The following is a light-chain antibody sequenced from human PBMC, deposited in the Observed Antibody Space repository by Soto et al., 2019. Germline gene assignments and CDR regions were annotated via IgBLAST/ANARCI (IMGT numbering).Light chain of an antibody. CDR1: QSVSGD. Sequence: EIVLTQSPATLSVSPVERATLSCRASQSVSGDLAWYHHKPGQAPRLLIYDASTRALDTPARFAGSGSGTEFTLPISSLQSEDFAVHFCQQYNYWPITFGQGTRLEI. J-gene: IGKJ5*01. V-gene: IGKV3-15*01. CDR2: DAS. CDR3: QQYNYWPIT.